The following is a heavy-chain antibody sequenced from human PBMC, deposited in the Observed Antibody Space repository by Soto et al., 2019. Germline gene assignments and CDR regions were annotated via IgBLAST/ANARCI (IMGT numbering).Heavy chain of an antibody. CDR3: ARDEVPAANWLDR. CDR1: GYIFINYG. CDR2: ISGYNGNT. J-gene: IGHJ5*02. Sequence: ASVKVSCKAAGYIFINYGITWVRQAPGQGLEWMGWISGYNGNTKYADKLQGRVTMTTDTSTTTAYMELRSLRSDDTAVYYCARDEVPAANWLDRWGQGTLVTVSS. V-gene: IGHV1-18*01. D-gene: IGHD2-2*01.